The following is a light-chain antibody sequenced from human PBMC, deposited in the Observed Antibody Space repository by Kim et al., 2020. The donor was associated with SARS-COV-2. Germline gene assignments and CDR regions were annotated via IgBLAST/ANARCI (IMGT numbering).Light chain of an antibody. J-gene: IGLJ1*01. V-gene: IGLV1-40*01. Sequence: VTISCAGSSSNIGAGYDVPWYQQLPGAAPNLLIYGSVNRPSGVPERFSGSKSGSSASLAITGLQAEDESDYYCQSYDDRLSGSRVFGTGTKVTVL. CDR3: QSYDDRLSGSRV. CDR2: GSV. CDR1: SSNIGAGYD.